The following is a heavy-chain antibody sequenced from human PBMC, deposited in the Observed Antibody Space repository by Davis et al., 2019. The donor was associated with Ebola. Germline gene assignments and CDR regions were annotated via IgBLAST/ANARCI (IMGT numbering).Heavy chain of an antibody. CDR1: GGSASSGSYY. J-gene: IGHJ4*02. Sequence: SDTLSPTCTVPGGSASSGSYYWNWTRQPPGKGLEWIGYIYYSGCTNYNPSLKSRVTISVDTSKNQFSLKLSSVTAADTAVYYCASLTVVTSIDYWGQGTLVTVSS. CDR3: ASLTVVTSIDY. D-gene: IGHD4-23*01. V-gene: IGHV4-61*01. CDR2: IYYSGCT.